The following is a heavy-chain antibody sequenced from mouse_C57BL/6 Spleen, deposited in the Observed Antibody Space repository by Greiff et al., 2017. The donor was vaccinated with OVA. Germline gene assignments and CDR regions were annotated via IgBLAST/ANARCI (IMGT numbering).Heavy chain of an antibody. CDR2: IDPSDSET. V-gene: IGHV1-52*01. CDR1: GYTFTSYW. J-gene: IGHJ3*01. CDR3: ARESCAY. Sequence: VQLQQPGAELVRPGSSVTLSCKASGYTFTSYWMHWVKQRPIQGLEWIGNIDPSDSETHYNQKFKYKATLTVDKSSSTAYMQLSSLTSEVSAVYYCARESCAYWGQGTLVTVSA.